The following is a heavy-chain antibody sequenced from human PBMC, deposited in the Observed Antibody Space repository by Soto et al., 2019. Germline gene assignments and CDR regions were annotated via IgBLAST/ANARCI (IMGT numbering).Heavy chain of an antibody. CDR1: GDSVSDNSAA. J-gene: IGHJ4*02. V-gene: IGHV6-1*01. D-gene: IGHD3-16*01. Sequence: SQTLSLTCAISGDSVSDNSAAWNWIRQSPSRGLEWLGRTYYRSKWYNDYAVSVKSRITVTPDTSKNQFSLHLNSVTPEDTAVYYCAREFLYYVSSDSYLDYRGQGALVTVSS. CDR2: TYYRSKWYN. CDR3: AREFLYYVSSDSYLDY.